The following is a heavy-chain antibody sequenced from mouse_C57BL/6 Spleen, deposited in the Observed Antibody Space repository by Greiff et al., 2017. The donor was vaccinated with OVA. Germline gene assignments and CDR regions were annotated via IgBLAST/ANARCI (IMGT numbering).Heavy chain of an antibody. CDR3: ARGYYDYDGGVFDY. D-gene: IGHD2-4*01. CDR2: SRNKANDYTT. Sequence: EVKLVESGGGLVQSGRSLRLSCATSGFTFSDFYMEWVRQAPGKGLEWIAASRNKANDYTTEYSASVKGRFIVSRDTSQSILYLQMNARRAEDTAIYYCARGYYDYDGGVFDYWGQGTTLTVSS. V-gene: IGHV7-1*01. CDR1: GFTFSDFY. J-gene: IGHJ2*01.